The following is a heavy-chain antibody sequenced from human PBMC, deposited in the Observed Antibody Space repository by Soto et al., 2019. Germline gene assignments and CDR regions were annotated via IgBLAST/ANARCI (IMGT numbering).Heavy chain of an antibody. D-gene: IGHD6-19*01. J-gene: IGHJ1*01. CDR2: IRSKANSYAT. CDR3: TSEQWLAAEYFQH. V-gene: IGHV3-73*01. Sequence: PGGSLRLSCAASGFTFNGSAMHWVRQASGKGQEWVGRIRSKANSYATGYAASVKGRFTISRDDSKNTAYLQMNSLKTEDTAVYYCTSEQWLAAEYFQHWGQGTLVTVS. CDR1: GFTFNGSA.